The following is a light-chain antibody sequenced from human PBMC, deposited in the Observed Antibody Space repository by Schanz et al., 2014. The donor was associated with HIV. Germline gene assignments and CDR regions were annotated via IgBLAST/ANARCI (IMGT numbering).Light chain of an antibody. CDR3: QKYGSAPLT. J-gene: IGKJ4*01. CDR1: QGISNY. CDR2: AAS. Sequence: DIQLTQSPSSLSASVGDRVTITCRASQGISNYLAWYQQKPGKVPKLLIYAASTLQSGVPSRFGGSGSGTDFTLTISSLQSEDVATYFCQKYGSAPLTFGGGTKVEI. V-gene: IGKV1-27*01.